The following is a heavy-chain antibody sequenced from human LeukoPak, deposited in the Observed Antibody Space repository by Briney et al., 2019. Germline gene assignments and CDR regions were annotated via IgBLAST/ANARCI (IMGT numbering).Heavy chain of an antibody. V-gene: IGHV3-23*01. CDR2: ITSDGGST. D-gene: IGHD6-6*01. CDR3: AKGLSYSSGGGGN. CDR1: GFTFSSFA. Sequence: GGSLRLSCVASGFTFSSFAMTWGRQAPGKGLECVSSITSDGGSTSYTDSVKGRFTISRDNSKSAVYLQMDSLGAEDTAVYYCAKGLSYSSGGGGNWGQGTLVTVSS. J-gene: IGHJ4*02.